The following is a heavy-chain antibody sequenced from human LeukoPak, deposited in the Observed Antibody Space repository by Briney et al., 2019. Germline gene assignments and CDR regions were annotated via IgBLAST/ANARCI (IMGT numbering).Heavy chain of an antibody. Sequence: ASVKVSCKASGYTFTSYGIGWVRQAPGQGLEWMGWISAYNGNTNYAQKLQGRVTMTTDTSTSTAYMELRSLRSDDTAVYYCARATGRVVRGITWRYFDYWGQGTLVTVSS. V-gene: IGHV1-18*01. CDR1: GYTFTSYG. CDR3: ARATGRVVRGITWRYFDY. J-gene: IGHJ4*02. D-gene: IGHD3-10*01. CDR2: ISAYNGNT.